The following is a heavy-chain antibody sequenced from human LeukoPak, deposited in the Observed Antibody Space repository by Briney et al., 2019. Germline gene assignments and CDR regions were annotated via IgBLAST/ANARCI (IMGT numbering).Heavy chain of an antibody. CDR3: TSTYYYDSSGYSGPYYFDY. Sequence: PGGSLRLSCAASGFTFSNAWMSWVRQAPGKGLEWVGRIKSKTDGGTTDYAAPVKGRFTTSRDDSKNTLYLQMNSLKTEDTAVYYCTSTYYYDSSGYSGPYYFDYWGQGTLVTVSS. CDR1: GFTFSNAW. V-gene: IGHV3-15*01. CDR2: IKSKTDGGTT. D-gene: IGHD3-22*01. J-gene: IGHJ4*02.